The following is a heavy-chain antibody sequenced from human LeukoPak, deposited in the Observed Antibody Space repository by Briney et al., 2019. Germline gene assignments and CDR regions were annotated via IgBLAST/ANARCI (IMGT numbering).Heavy chain of an antibody. Sequence: GGSLRLSCAASGFTFSSYAMSWVRQAPGKGLEWVSAISGSGGSTYYADSVKGRFTISRDNSKNTLDLQMNSLRAEDTAVYYCARDTSPYSYGYGVDLWGQGTLVTVSS. CDR3: ARDTSPYSYGYGVDL. V-gene: IGHV3-23*01. CDR2: ISGSGGST. D-gene: IGHD5-18*01. J-gene: IGHJ5*02. CDR1: GFTFSSYA.